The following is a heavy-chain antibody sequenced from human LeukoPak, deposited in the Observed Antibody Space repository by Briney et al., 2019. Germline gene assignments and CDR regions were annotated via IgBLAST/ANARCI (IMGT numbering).Heavy chain of an antibody. CDR1: GGPISSYY. CDR3: ARDYFGYDSSGYYYTNAFDI. J-gene: IGHJ3*02. D-gene: IGHD3-22*01. V-gene: IGHV4-39*07. CDR2: IYYSGST. Sequence: PSETLSLTCTVSGGPISSYYWSRIRQPPGKGLEWIGSIYYSGSTYYNPSLKSRVTISVDTSKNQFSLKLSSVTAADTAVYYCARDYFGYDSSGYYYTNAFDIWGQGTMVTVSS.